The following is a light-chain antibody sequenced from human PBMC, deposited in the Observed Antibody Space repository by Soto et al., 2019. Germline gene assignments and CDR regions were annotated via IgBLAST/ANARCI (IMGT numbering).Light chain of an antibody. CDR1: SSNIGAGYE. CDR3: QAWDSSTVV. Sequence: QSVLTQPPSVSEAPGQRVTISCTGSSSNIGAGYEAHWYQQVPGTAPKLLIYENNNRPSGVPDRFSGSKSGTSASLAITGLQAEDEADYYCQAWDSSTVVFGGGTKLTVL. CDR2: ENN. J-gene: IGLJ2*01. V-gene: IGLV1-40*01.